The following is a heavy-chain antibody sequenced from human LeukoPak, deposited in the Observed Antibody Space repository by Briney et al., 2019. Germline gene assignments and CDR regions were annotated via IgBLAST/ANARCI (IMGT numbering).Heavy chain of an antibody. Sequence: SETLSLTCTVSGGSISSGGYYWSWIRQPPGKGLEWIGYIYHSGSTYYNPSLKSRVTISVDRSKNQFSLKLSSVTAADTALYYCAKPLVVLNSLDVFDIWGQGTMVTVSS. CDR1: GGSISSGGYY. D-gene: IGHD3-22*01. CDR3: AKPLVVLNSLDVFDI. CDR2: IYHSGST. V-gene: IGHV4-30-2*01. J-gene: IGHJ3*02.